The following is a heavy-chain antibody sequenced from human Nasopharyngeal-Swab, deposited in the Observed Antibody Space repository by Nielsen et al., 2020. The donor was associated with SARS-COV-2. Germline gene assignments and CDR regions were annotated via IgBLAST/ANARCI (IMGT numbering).Heavy chain of an antibody. D-gene: IGHD5-12*01. V-gene: IGHV1-2*06. Sequence: VRQAPGQGLEWMGRINPNSGATDYAQKFQGRVTMTRDTSISTAYMELSRLGSDDTAVYYCARDLDYSGYDWGFWGQGTLVTVSS. J-gene: IGHJ1*01. CDR2: INPNSGAT. CDR3: ARDLDYSGYDWGF.